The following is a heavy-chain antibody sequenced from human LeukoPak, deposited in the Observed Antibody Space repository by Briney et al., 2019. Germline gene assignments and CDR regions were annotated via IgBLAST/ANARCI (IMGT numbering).Heavy chain of an antibody. V-gene: IGHV3-23*01. CDR2: ISGSGGST. CDR3: AKDMGVVPAATFDY. D-gene: IGHD2-2*01. J-gene: IGHJ4*02. Sequence: GGSLRLSCAASGFTFSSYAMSWVRQAPGKGLEWASAISGSGGSTYYADSVKGRFTISRDNSKNTLYLQMNSLRAEDTAVYYCAKDMGVVPAATFDYWGQGTLVTVSS. CDR1: GFTFSSYA.